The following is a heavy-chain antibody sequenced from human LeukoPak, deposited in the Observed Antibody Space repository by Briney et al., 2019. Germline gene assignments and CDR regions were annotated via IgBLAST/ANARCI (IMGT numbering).Heavy chain of an antibody. CDR3: ARAGDSSGYEYYFDY. D-gene: IGHD3-22*01. CDR1: GGSISSYY. Sequence: SETLSLTCTVSGGSISSYYWSWIRQPAGKGLEWIGRIYTSGSTNYNPSLKSRVTMPVDTSKNQFSLKLSSVTAADTAVYYCARAGDSSGYEYYFDYWGQGTLVTVSS. J-gene: IGHJ4*02. V-gene: IGHV4-4*07. CDR2: IYTSGST.